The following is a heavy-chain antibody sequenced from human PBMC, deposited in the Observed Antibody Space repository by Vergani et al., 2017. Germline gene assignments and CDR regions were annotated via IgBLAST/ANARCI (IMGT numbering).Heavy chain of an antibody. V-gene: IGHV3-30*02. CDR2: IRYDGSNK. CDR3: AKTATHIVVPGGAFDI. CDR1: GFTFSSYG. Sequence: QVQLVESGGGVVQPGRSLRLSCAASGFTFSSYGMHWVRQAPGKGLEWVAFIRYDGSNKYYADSVKGRFTISRDNSKNTLYLQMNSLRAEDTAVYYCAKTATHIVVPGGAFDIWGQGTMVTVSS. J-gene: IGHJ3*02. D-gene: IGHD2-21*01.